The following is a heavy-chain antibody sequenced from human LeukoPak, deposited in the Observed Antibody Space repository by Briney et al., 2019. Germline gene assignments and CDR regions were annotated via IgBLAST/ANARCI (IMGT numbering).Heavy chain of an antibody. J-gene: IGHJ4*02. CDR3: ARDFVNGYFDY. CDR1: GFTFSSYA. Sequence: GGSLRLSCAASGFTFSSYAMHWVRRAPGKGLEWVAVISYDGSNKYYADSVKGRFTISRDNSKNALYLQMNSLRAEDTAVYYCARDFVNGYFDYWGQGTLVTVSS. V-gene: IGHV3-30-3*01. CDR2: ISYDGSNK.